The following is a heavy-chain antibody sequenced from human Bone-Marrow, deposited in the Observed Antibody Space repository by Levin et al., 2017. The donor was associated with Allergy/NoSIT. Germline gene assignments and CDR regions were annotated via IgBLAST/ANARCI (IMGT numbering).Heavy chain of an antibody. CDR2: IYYSGST. CDR1: GGSISSYY. CDR3: ASSTYYYGSGSYPDV. V-gene: IGHV4-59*08. J-gene: IGHJ6*04. D-gene: IGHD3-10*01. Sequence: SETLSLTCTVSGGSISSYYWSWIRQPPGKGLEWIGYIYYSGSTNYNPSLKSRVTISVDTSKNQFSLKLSSVTAADTAVYYCASSTYYYGSGSYPDVWGKGTTVTVSS.